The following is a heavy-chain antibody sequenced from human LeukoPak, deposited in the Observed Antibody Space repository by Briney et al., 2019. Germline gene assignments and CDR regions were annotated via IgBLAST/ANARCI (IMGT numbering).Heavy chain of an antibody. D-gene: IGHD6-6*01. J-gene: IGHJ5*02. V-gene: IGHV4-59*01. CDR1: GGSISRYY. CDR3: ARGHRSSIGYNWFDP. Sequence: SETLSLTCSVSGGSISRYYWSWIRPPPGKGLEGIGYIYYSGSTDYNPSLKSRVTISVDTSKNQFSLRLTSGTAADTAVYYCARGHRSSIGYNWFDPWGQGTLVTVSS. CDR2: IYYSGST.